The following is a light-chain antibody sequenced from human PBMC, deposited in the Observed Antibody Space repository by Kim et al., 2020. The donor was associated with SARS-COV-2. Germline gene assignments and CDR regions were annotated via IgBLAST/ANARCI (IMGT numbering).Light chain of an antibody. Sequence: LSPGERATLSRRASHRIGSSLAWYQQKPGQAPRLLIYDASNGATDIPARFSGSGSGTDFTLTISSLEPEDLAVYFCQQRSTRRPTFGQGTRVE. V-gene: IGKV3-11*01. CDR2: DAS. J-gene: IGKJ5*01. CDR3: QQRSTRRPT. CDR1: HRIGSS.